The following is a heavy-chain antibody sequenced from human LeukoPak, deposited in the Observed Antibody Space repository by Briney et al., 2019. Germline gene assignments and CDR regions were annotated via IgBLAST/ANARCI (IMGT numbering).Heavy chain of an antibody. Sequence: PGGSLRLSCAASGFTFSTYVMVWVRRAPEKGLEWVSSISVSGSNTFYTDSVKGRFTISRDNAKNSLYLQMNSLRAEDTAVYYCARVPTLTYYYDSSGYPSWGQGTLVTVSS. D-gene: IGHD3-22*01. J-gene: IGHJ4*02. V-gene: IGHV3-21*01. CDR1: GFTFSTYV. CDR2: ISVSGSNT. CDR3: ARVPTLTYYYDSSGYPS.